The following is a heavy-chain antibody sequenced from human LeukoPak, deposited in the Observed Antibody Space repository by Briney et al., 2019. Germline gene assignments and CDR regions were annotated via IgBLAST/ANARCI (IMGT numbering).Heavy chain of an antibody. Sequence: AASVKVSCKASGYTFTGYYMHWVRQAPGQGLELMGWINPNSGGTNYAQKFQGRVTMTRDTSISTAYMELSRLRSDGTAVYYCARGGTYDYVWGSYRLLWGHFDYWGQGTLVTVSS. CDR3: ARGGTYDYVWGSYRLLWGHFDY. D-gene: IGHD3-16*02. V-gene: IGHV1-2*02. CDR1: GYTFTGYY. CDR2: INPNSGGT. J-gene: IGHJ4*02.